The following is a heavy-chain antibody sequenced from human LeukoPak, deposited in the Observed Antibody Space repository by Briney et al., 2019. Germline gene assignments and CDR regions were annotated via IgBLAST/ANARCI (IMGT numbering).Heavy chain of an antibody. CDR3: AKGAYSGYSSFDY. J-gene: IGHJ4*02. CDR1: GFTFSSYA. CDR2: ISGSGGST. D-gene: IGHD5-12*01. Sequence: GGSLRLSCAAAGFTFSSYAMSWVRQAPGKGLEWVSAISGSGGSTYYADSVKGRFTVSRDNSKNTLYLQMNSLRAEDTAVYYCAKGAYSGYSSFDYWGQGTLDTVSS. V-gene: IGHV3-23*01.